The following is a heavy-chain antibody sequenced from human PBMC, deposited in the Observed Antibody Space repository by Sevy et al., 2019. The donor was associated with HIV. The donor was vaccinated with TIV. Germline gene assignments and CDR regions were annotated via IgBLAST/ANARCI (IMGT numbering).Heavy chain of an antibody. V-gene: IGHV3-11*06. CDR1: GFTFSDYY. J-gene: IGHJ4*02. D-gene: IGHD1-26*01. CDR2: ISSSSSYT. CDR3: ARDLVGATYNYYFDY. Sequence: GGSLRLSCAASGFTFSDYYMSWIRQAPGKGLEWVSYISSSSSYTNYADSVKGRFTISRDNAKNSLYLQMNSLRAEDTAVYYCARDLVGATYNYYFDYWGQGILVTVSS.